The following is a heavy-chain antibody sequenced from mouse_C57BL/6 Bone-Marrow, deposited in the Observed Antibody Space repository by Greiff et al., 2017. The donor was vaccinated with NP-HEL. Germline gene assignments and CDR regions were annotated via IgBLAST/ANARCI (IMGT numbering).Heavy chain of an antibody. CDR1: GYTFTSYW. Sequence: QVQLQQPGAELVMPGASVKLSCKASGYTFTSYWMHWVKQRPGQGLEWIGEIDPSDSYTNYNQKFKGKSTLTVDKSSSTAYMQLSSLTSEDSAVYYCARERTSWDSYVDYWGQGTTLTVSS. D-gene: IGHD3-3*01. J-gene: IGHJ2*01. CDR3: ARERTSWDSYVDY. V-gene: IGHV1-69*01. CDR2: IDPSDSYT.